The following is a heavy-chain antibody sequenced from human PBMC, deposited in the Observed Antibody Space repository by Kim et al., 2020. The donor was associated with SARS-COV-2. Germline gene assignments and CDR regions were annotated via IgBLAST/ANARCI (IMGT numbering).Heavy chain of an antibody. CDR3: ARDRGSRDWAEALIVGATHDYYYYGMDV. CDR2: IIPIFGTA. D-gene: IGHD1-26*01. V-gene: IGHV1-69*13. J-gene: IGHJ6*02. CDR1: GGTFSSYA. Sequence: ASVKVSCKASGGTFSSYAISWVRQAPGQGLEWMGGIIPIFGTANYAQKFQGRVTITADESTSTAYMELSSLRSEDTAVYYCARDRGSRDWAEALIVGATHDYYYYGMDVWGQGTTVTVSS.